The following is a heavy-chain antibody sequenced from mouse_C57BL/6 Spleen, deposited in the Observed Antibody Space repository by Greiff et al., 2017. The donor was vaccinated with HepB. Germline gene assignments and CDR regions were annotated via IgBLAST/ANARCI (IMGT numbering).Heavy chain of an antibody. V-gene: IGHV1-69*01. CDR3: AREGLRNFDY. D-gene: IGHD1-1*01. CDR2: IDPSDSYT. Sequence: VQLQQPGAELVMPGASVKLSCKASGYTFTSYWMHWVKQRPGQGLEWIGEIDPSDSYTNYNQKFKGKSTLTVDKSSSTAYMQLSSLTSEDSAVYYCAREGLRNFDYWGQGTTLTVSS. J-gene: IGHJ2*01. CDR1: GYTFTSYW.